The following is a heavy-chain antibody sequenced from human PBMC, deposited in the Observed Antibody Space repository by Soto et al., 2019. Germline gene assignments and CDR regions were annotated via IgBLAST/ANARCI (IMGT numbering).Heavy chain of an antibody. Sequence: QVQLVQSGAEVKKPGSSVKVSCKASGGTFSSYTISWVRQAPGQGLEWMGRIIPILGIANYAQKFQGRVTITADKSTSTAYMELSSLRSEDTAVYYCARGARATDGMDVWGQGTTVTVSS. CDR3: ARGARATDGMDV. V-gene: IGHV1-69*02. J-gene: IGHJ6*02. CDR2: IIPILGIA. CDR1: GGTFSSYT.